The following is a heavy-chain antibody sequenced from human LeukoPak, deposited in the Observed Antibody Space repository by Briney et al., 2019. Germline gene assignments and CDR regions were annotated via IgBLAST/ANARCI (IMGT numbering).Heavy chain of an antibody. V-gene: IGHV3-7*04. CDR2: IKRDGSAK. Sequence: GGSLRLSCAASGFTFSSYWMTWVRQAPGKGLEWVANIKRDGSAKNYVDSVRGRFTISRDNAKNSLYLQMNSLRDEDTAVYYCARVREYATTVSEYWGQGTLVTVSS. CDR1: GFTFSSYW. CDR3: ARVREYATTVSEY. D-gene: IGHD4-11*01. J-gene: IGHJ4*02.